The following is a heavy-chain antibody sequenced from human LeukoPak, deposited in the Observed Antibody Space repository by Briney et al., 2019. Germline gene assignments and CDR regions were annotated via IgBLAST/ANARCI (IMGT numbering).Heavy chain of an antibody. CDR1: GYSFTTSW. CDR3: ARQTAMGRSGDY. Sequence: GESLKISCKASGYSFTTSWIGWVRQMPGKGLEWMGIIDPSDSETRYTPSFEGQVTISADKSLTTAYLQWNSLKASDTALYYCARQTAMGRSGDYWGQGTLVTVSS. J-gene: IGHJ4*02. V-gene: IGHV5-51*01. D-gene: IGHD5-18*01. CDR2: IDPSDSET.